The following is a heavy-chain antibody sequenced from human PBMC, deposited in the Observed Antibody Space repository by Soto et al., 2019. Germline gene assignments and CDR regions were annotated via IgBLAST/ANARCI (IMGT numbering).Heavy chain of an antibody. V-gene: IGHV5-10-1*01. Sequence: GESLKISCKASGYIRNTDWISWVRQKPGKGLEWMGRIDPLDSHTKYSPSFEGRVNISADRSIATAYLHWTSLETSDTTIYYCSRHHVGMVVDASWGQGTLVTGSS. CDR2: IDPLDSHT. CDR3: SRHHVGMVVDAS. CDR1: GYIRNTDW. D-gene: IGHD2-21*01. J-gene: IGHJ5*02.